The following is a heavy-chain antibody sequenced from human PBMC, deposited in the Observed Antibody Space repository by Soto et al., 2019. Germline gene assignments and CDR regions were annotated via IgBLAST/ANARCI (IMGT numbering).Heavy chain of an antibody. V-gene: IGHV2-5*02. D-gene: IGHD3-3*01. Sequence: QITLNESGPTVVRPTETLTLTCRFSGFSLTTGGVGVGWIRQSPGKAPEWLALIYWDDDKGYSASLKSRLTITKDTSKNQVVLTVSDLDPTDTATYYCAHRVLRTVFGLVTTTAIYFDFWGQGTPVAVSS. J-gene: IGHJ4*02. CDR2: IYWDDDK. CDR1: GFSLTTGGVG. CDR3: AHRVLRTVFGLVTTTAIYFDF.